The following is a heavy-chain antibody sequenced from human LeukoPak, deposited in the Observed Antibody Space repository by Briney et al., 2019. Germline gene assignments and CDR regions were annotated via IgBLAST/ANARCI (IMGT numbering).Heavy chain of an antibody. D-gene: IGHD5-24*01. CDR2: IINDGSRT. V-gene: IGHV3-74*01. J-gene: IGHJ4*02. CDR1: GFTFNSYW. Sequence: PGGSLRLSCAASGFTFNSYWMHCVRQAPGKGLVWVSHIINDGSRTSYADSVKGRFTISRDNAKNTVYLQMNSLRAEDTAVYYCARSDGGFDYWGQGTLVTVSA. CDR3: ARSDGGFDY.